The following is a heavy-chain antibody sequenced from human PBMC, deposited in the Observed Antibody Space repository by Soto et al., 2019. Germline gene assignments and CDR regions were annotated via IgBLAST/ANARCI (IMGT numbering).Heavy chain of an antibody. CDR3: AKDLSPWTGAYYDFWSGYYSDPWFDP. CDR1: GFTFSSYA. D-gene: IGHD3-3*01. CDR2: ISGSGGST. V-gene: IGHV3-23*01. J-gene: IGHJ5*02. Sequence: EVQLLESGGGLVQPGGSLRLSCAASGFTFSSYAMSWVRQAPGKGLEWVSAISGSGGSTYYADSVKGRFTISRDNSKNTQYLSMNSLRAEDTAVYFCAKDLSPWTGAYYDFWSGYYSDPWFDPWGQGTLVTVSS.